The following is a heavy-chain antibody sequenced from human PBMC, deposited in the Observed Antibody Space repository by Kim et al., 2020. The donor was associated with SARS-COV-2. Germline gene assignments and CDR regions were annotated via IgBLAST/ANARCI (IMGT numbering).Heavy chain of an antibody. CDR2: T. Sequence: TKYTPSRKSRVTISMDKSKNQFSLTLRSVTAADTAVYYCASQSGWYLDSWGQGTLVTVSS. CDR3: ASQSGWYLDS. V-gene: IGHV4-4*02. D-gene: IGHD6-19*01. J-gene: IGHJ4*02.